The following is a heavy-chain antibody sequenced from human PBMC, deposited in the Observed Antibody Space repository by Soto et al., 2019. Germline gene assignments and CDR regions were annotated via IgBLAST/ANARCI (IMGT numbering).Heavy chain of an antibody. CDR2: IYHSGST. Sequence: PSETLSLTCAVSGGSISSGGYSWSWIRQPPGKGLEWIGYIYHSGSTYYNPSLKSRVTISVDRSKNQFSLKLSSVTAADTAVYYCASTTAGEYYFDYWGQGTLVTSPQ. CDR1: GGSISSGGYS. J-gene: IGHJ4*02. D-gene: IGHD3-16*01. CDR3: ASTTAGEYYFDY. V-gene: IGHV4-30-2*01.